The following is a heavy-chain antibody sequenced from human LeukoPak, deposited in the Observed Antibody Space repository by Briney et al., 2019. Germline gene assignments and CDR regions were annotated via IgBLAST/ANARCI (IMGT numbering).Heavy chain of an antibody. J-gene: IGHJ4*02. CDR2: INQDGSET. Sequence: PGGSLRLSCAASGFTFSSYAMSWVRQAPGKGLEWVANINQDGSETYYVDSVKGRFTISRDNAKNSLFLQMNNLRAEDTAVYYCARDGEMPTIYFDYWGQGTLVTVSS. D-gene: IGHD5-24*01. CDR3: ARDGEMPTIYFDY. CDR1: GFTFSSYA. V-gene: IGHV3-7*01.